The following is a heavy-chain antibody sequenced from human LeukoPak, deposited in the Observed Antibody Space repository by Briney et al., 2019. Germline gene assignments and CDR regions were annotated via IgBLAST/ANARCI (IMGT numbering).Heavy chain of an antibody. CDR1: GFTFGDYA. CDR2: IRSKAYGGTT. Sequence: GGSLRLSCTASGFTFGDYAMSWFRQAPGKGLEWVGFIRSKAYGGTTEYAASVKGRFTISRDDSKSIAYLQMNSLKTEDTAVYYCTRENIAAAGASDAFDIWGQGTMVTVSS. J-gene: IGHJ3*02. D-gene: IGHD6-13*01. V-gene: IGHV3-49*03. CDR3: TRENIAAAGASDAFDI.